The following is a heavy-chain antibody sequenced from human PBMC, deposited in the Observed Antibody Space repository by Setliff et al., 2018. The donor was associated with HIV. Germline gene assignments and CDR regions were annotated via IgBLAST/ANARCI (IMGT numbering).Heavy chain of an antibody. D-gene: IGHD3-22*01. CDR3: ARSKGHLYYDDDTGYVLRAFDI. CDR1: GFTFSPYW. CDR2: IKSDGTST. Sequence: PGGSLRLSCAASGFTFSPYWSHWVRQAPGKGLVWVSRIKSDGTSTTYAESVKGRFTISRDNAKNTLYLQMQSLRAEDTAVYYCARSKGHLYYDDDTGYVLRAFDIWGQGTMVTVSS. V-gene: IGHV3-74*03. J-gene: IGHJ3*02.